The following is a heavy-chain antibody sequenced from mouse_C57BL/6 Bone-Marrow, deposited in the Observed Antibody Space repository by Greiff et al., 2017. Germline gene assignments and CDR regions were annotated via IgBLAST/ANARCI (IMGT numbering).Heavy chain of an antibody. CDR3: TQGRITTVVATSEDFDY. CDR1: GFNIKDDY. D-gene: IGHD1-1*01. Sequence: VQLQESGAELVRPGASVKLSCTASGFNIKDDYMHWVKQRPEQGLEWIGWIDPENGDTEYASKFQGKATLTADTSSNTAYLQLSSLTSEDTAVYYCTQGRITTVVATSEDFDYWGQGTTLTVSS. CDR2: IDPENGDT. J-gene: IGHJ2*01. V-gene: IGHV14-4*01.